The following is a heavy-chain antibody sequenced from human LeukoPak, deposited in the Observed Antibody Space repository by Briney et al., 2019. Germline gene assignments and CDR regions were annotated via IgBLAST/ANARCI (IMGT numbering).Heavy chain of an antibody. CDR1: AYTFTGYY. Sequence: ASVKVSCKASAYTFTGYYLHWVRQAPGQGLEWMGWINPDSGGTNYAQNFQGRVTMTRNTSISTAYMEVSSLRSEDTAVYYCARGLGRGWYYFQHWGQGTLVTVSS. J-gene: IGHJ1*01. CDR2: INPDSGGT. D-gene: IGHD6-19*01. CDR3: ARGLGRGWYYFQH. V-gene: IGHV1-2*02.